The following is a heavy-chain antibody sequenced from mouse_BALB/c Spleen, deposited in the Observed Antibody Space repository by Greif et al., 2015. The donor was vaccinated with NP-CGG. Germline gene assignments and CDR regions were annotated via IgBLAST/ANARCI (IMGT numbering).Heavy chain of an antibody. J-gene: IGHJ2*01. Sequence: VQLQQSGAALAKPGASVKMSCKASGYTFTSYWMHWVKQRPGQGLEWIGYINPSTGYTEYNQKFKDKATLTADKSSSTAYMQLSSLTSEDSAVYYCANYYGSSYYFDYWGQGTTLTVPS. D-gene: IGHD1-1*01. CDR3: ANYYGSSYYFDY. CDR2: INPSTGYT. V-gene: IGHV1-7*01. CDR1: GYTFTSYW.